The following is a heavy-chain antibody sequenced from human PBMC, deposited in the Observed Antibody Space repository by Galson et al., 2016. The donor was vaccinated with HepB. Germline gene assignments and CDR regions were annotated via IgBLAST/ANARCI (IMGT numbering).Heavy chain of an antibody. V-gene: IGHV1-18*01. Sequence: SVKVSCKASGYTFTSYGIGWARQAPGQGLEWMGWIGVYNGDRNYAQKFQGRVIMTTDTSTTTASLELMSLRSDDTAVYFCARTSRFRADFLTGDYWGQGTLVTVSS. J-gene: IGHJ4*02. CDR2: IGVYNGDR. CDR3: ARTSRFRADFLTGDY. D-gene: IGHD3-9*01. CDR1: GYTFTSYG.